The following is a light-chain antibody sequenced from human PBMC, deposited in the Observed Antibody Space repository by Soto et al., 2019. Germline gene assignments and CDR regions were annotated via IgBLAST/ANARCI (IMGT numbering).Light chain of an antibody. CDR2: GAS. CDR1: QSITSY. CDR3: QQSYSILT. J-gene: IGKJ4*01. V-gene: IGKV1-39*01. Sequence: DIQMTQSPSSLSASVGDRVSITCRASQSITSYLNWYQQKPGKRPKLLIYGASSLESGVPSRFSGSGSGTDFTLTINSLQPEDFATYYCQQSYSILTFGGGTKV.